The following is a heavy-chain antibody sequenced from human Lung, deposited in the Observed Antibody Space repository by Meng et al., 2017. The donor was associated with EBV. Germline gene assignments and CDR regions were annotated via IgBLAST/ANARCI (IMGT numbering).Heavy chain of an antibody. CDR3: SRDLAGSDDF. CDR2: TNENGAIT. CDR1: RFTFTSYA. Sequence: SLMLSCAASRFTFTSYALHWFRQAPGKGLEWVSRTNENGAITTYADSVNGRFTISRDNAKNTLYLQMNSLRAEDTAVYYCSRDLAGSDDFWGRGTLVTVSS. J-gene: IGHJ4*02. D-gene: IGHD1-14*01. V-gene: IGHV3-74*03.